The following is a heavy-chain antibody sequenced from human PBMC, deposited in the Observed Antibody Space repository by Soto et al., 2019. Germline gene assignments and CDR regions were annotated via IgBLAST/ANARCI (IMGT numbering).Heavy chain of an antibody. Sequence: QVQLQESGPGLVKPSETVSLTCTVSGGSISSYYWSWIRQPPGKGLEWIGYIYYSGSTNYNPSLKSRVTISVDTSKNQFSLKLSSVTAADTAVYYCARNEVGDATAGMDVWGQGTTVTVSS. CDR2: IYYSGST. CDR3: ARNEVGDATAGMDV. V-gene: IGHV4-59*08. CDR1: GGSISSYY. D-gene: IGHD3-3*01. J-gene: IGHJ6*02.